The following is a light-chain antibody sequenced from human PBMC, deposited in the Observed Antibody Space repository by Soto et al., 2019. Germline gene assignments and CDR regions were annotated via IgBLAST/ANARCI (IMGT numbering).Light chain of an antibody. CDR3: GTWDSSLSVVV. Sequence: QSVLTQPPAVSAAPGQKVTISCSGSSTNIGNNYVSWYQQLPGTAPKRLIYDNNERPSEIPDRFSGSKSGTSATLGITGLQAGDEADYYCGTWDSSLSVVVFGGGTKLTVL. CDR1: STNIGNNY. V-gene: IGLV1-51*01. CDR2: DNN. J-gene: IGLJ2*01.